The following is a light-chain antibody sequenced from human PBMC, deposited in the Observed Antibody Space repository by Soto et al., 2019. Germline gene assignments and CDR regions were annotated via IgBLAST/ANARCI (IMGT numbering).Light chain of an antibody. V-gene: IGKV3-15*01. J-gene: IGKJ2*01. CDR1: QSVSSN. CDR2: GAS. Sequence: EIVMTQSPATLSVSPGERATLSCRASQSVSSNLAWYQQKPGQAPRLLIYGASTRATGIPARFSGSGSGTEFTLTISSLQSEDFATYFCHQSHSSPYTFGQGTRLEIK. CDR3: HQSHSSPYT.